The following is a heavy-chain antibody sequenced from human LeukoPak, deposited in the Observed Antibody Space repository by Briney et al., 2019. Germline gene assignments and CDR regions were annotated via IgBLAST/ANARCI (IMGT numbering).Heavy chain of an antibody. D-gene: IGHD3-22*01. V-gene: IGHV6-1*01. CDR3: ARRPSRPKAGYYYDSSGFDP. Sequence: SQTLSLTCAISGDSVSSNSAAWNWIRQSPSRGLEWLGRTYYRSKWYNDYAVSVKSRITINPDTSKNQFSLQLTSVTPEDTAVYYCARRPSRPKAGYYYDSSGFDPWGQGTLVTVSS. CDR1: GDSVSSNSAA. J-gene: IGHJ5*02. CDR2: TYYRSKWYN.